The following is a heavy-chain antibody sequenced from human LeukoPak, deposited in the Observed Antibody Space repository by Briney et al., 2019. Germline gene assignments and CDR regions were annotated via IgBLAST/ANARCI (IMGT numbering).Heavy chain of an antibody. CDR2: IYHSGST. CDR3: ARDPVDILTGFDY. D-gene: IGHD3-9*01. Sequence: PSETLSLTCTVSGYPISSGYYWGWIRQPPGKGLEWIGSIYHSGSTYYNPSLKSRVTISVDTSKNQFSLKLSSVTAADTAVYYCARDPVDILTGFDYWGQGTLVTVSS. CDR1: GYPISSGYY. V-gene: IGHV4-38-2*02. J-gene: IGHJ4*02.